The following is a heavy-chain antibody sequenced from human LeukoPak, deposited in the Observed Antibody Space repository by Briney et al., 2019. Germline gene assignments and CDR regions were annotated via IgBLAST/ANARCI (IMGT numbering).Heavy chain of an antibody. CDR3: ARDRAILGAFDI. CDR1: GFTFSSYS. J-gene: IGHJ3*02. D-gene: IGHD3-16*01. V-gene: IGHV3-48*01. Sequence: GGSLRLSSAASGFTFSSYSMNWVRQAPGKGLEWVSYISSSSSTIYYADSVKGRFTISRDNAKNSLYLQMNSLRAEDTAVYYCARDRAILGAFDIWGQRTMVTVSS. CDR2: ISSSSSTI.